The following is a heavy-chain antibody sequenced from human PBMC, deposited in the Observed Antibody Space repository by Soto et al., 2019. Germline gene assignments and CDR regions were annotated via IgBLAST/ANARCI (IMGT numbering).Heavy chain of an antibody. J-gene: IGHJ4*02. CDR3: ARGLPNFSSFDS. CDR1: GFTFSNYW. D-gene: IGHD5-12*01. Sequence: EVQLVESGGGLVQPGESLRLSCAASGFTFSNYWMHWIRQAPGKGLVRVSRVSSDGSSTVYASSVAGRLTISRDNAQNTLYLQMNSLSDEDTAVYYCARGLPNFSSFDSWGQGTLVTVSS. V-gene: IGHV3-74*01. CDR2: VSSDGSST.